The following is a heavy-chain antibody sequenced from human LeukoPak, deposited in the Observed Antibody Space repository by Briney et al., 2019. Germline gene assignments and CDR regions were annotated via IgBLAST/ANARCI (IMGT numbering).Heavy chain of an antibody. J-gene: IGHJ4*02. D-gene: IGHD5-24*01. V-gene: IGHV3-7*01. CDR2: IKQDGTEK. CDR1: GFTFSSYW. CDR3: ASPLEVATTNFDY. Sequence: PGGSLRLSCAASGFTFSSYWMSWVRQAPGKGLEWVANIKQDGTEKYYVDSVKGRFTISRDNAKNSLYLQMNSLRAEDTAVYYCASPLEVATTNFDYWGQGTLVTVSS.